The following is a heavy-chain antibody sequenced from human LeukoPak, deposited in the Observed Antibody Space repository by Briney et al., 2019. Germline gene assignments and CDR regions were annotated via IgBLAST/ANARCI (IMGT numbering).Heavy chain of an antibody. D-gene: IGHD6-13*01. Sequence: SVTLSLTCAVYGGSFSGYYWSWIRQPPGKGLEWIGEINHSGSTNYNPSLKSRVTMSVDTSKNQFSLKLSSVTAADTAVYYCARGPRKQHLVHHYWGQGTLVTVSS. V-gene: IGHV4-34*01. CDR1: GGSFSGYY. J-gene: IGHJ4*02. CDR3: ARGPRKQHLVHHY. CDR2: INHSGST.